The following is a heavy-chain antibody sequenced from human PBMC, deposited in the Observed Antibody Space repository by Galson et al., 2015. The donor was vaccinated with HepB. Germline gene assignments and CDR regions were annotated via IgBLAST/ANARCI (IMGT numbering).Heavy chain of an antibody. CDR1: GYSFTSYW. Sequence: QSGAEVKKPGESLRISCKGSGYSFTSYWISWVRQMPGKGLEWMGRIDPSDSYTNYSPSFQGHVTISADKSISTAYLQWSSLKASDTAMYYCARTYYDILTGYYYYGMDVWGQGTTVTVSS. D-gene: IGHD3-9*01. J-gene: IGHJ6*02. V-gene: IGHV5-10-1*01. CDR3: ARTYYDILTGYYYYGMDV. CDR2: IDPSDSYT.